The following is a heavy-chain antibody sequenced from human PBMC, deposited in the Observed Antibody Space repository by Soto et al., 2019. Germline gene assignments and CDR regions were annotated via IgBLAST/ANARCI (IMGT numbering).Heavy chain of an antibody. CDR1: GGSISSSSYY. D-gene: IGHD3-3*01. CDR2: IYYSGST. J-gene: IGHJ6*02. CDR3: ARYRGDYDFWSGYPWIAYYYYYYGMDV. V-gene: IGHV4-39*01. Sequence: PSETLSLTCTVSGGSISSSSYYWGWIRQPPGKGLEWIGSIYYSGSTYYNPSLKSRVTISVDTSKNQFSLKLSSVTAADTAVYYCARYRGDYDFWSGYPWIAYYYYYYGMDVWGQGTTVTVSS.